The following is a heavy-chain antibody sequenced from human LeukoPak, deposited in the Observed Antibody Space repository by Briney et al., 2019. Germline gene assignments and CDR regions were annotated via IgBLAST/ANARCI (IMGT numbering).Heavy chain of an antibody. CDR2: INPNSGGT. CDR3: ARDRVGRLRFLEWLEGSFDY. CDR1: GYTFTGYY. V-gene: IGHV1-2*06. Sequence: GASVKVSCKASGYTFTGYYMHWVRQAPGQGLEWMGRINPNSGGTNYAQKFQGRVTMTRDTSISTAYMELSRLRSDDTAVYYCARDRVGRLRFLEWLEGSFDYWCQGTLVTVSS. D-gene: IGHD3-3*01. J-gene: IGHJ4*02.